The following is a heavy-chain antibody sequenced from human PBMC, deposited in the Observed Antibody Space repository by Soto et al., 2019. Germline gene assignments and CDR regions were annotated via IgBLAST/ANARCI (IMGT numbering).Heavy chain of an antibody. CDR3: ARHQASGLPLITIFGVAPYTPFDP. D-gene: IGHD3-3*01. J-gene: IGHJ5*02. V-gene: IGHV4-39*01. CDR1: GGSIRSSSYY. CDR2: FYYSGST. Sequence: SGTLSLTCTVSGGSIRSSSYYWGWVRQPPGKGLEGIGSFYYSGSTYYNPSLKSRVTISVDTSKNQFSLKLSSVTAADTAVYYCARHQASGLPLITIFGVAPYTPFDPWGQGTLVTVSS.